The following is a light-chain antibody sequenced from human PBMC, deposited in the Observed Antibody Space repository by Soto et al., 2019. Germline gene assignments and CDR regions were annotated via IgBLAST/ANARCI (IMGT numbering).Light chain of an antibody. CDR2: EVS. J-gene: IGLJ2*01. Sequence: QSVLTQPASVSGSPGQSITISCTGTSSDVGGYNYVSWYQQHPGKAPKLMIYEVSNRPSRVSNRFSGSKSGNTASLTISGLQAEDEADYYCSSYTSSSTQVFGGGTKLTVL. CDR1: SSDVGGYNY. CDR3: SSYTSSSTQV. V-gene: IGLV2-14*01.